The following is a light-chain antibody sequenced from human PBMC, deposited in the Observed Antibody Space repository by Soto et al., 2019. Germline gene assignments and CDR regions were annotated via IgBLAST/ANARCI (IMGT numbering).Light chain of an antibody. J-gene: IGLJ2*01. CDR1: NSNIGNNY. CDR3: GTWDSSLSAVV. Sequence: QSVLTQPPSVSAAPGQKVTISCFGSNSNIGNNYVSWYQQFPGTAPKLLIYDNNKRPSGIPDRFSGSKSGTSATLGITGLQTGDEADYYCGTWDSSLSAVVFDGGTKVTVL. V-gene: IGLV1-51*01. CDR2: DNN.